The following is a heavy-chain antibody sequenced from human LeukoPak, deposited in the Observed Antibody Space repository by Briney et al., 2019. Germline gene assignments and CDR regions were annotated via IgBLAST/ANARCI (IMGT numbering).Heavy chain of an antibody. CDR1: GYTFTGYY. CDR3: ARVSVPAAKWDAFEI. D-gene: IGHD2-2*01. J-gene: IGHJ3*02. CDR2: INPNSGGT. V-gene: IGHV1-2*02. Sequence: ASVKVSCKASGYTFTGYYMHWVRQAPGQGLEWMGWINPNSGGTNYAQKFRGRVTMTRDTSISTAYMELSRLRSDDTAVYYCARVSVPAAKWDAFEIWGQGTMVTVSS.